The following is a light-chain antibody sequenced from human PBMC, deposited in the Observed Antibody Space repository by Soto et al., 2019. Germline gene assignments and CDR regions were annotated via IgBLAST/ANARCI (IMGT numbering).Light chain of an antibody. V-gene: IGLV2-14*01. CDR2: EVS. J-gene: IGLJ2*01. CDR1: SSDVGAYNY. Sequence: QSVLTQPASVSGSPGQSITISCTGTSSDVGAYNYVSWYQQHPGRAPKLIIYEVSDRPSGISDRFFGSKSGNTASLTISGLQAEDEADYYCSSYAGSRVLVLGGGTKLTVL. CDR3: SSYAGSRVLV.